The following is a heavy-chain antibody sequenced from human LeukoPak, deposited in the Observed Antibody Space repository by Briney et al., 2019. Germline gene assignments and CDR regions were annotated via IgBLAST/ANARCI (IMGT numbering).Heavy chain of an antibody. Sequence: PGGSLRLSCAASGFTFSSYSMNWVRQAPGKGLEWVSSISSSSSYIYYADSVKGRFTISRDNAKNSLYLQMNSLRAEHTAVYYCTRDGCGGDCYPYYFDYWGQGPLVTVSS. J-gene: IGHJ4*02. D-gene: IGHD2-21*02. CDR3: TRDGCGGDCYPYYFDY. CDR1: GFTFSSYS. CDR2: ISSSSSYI. V-gene: IGHV3-21*01.